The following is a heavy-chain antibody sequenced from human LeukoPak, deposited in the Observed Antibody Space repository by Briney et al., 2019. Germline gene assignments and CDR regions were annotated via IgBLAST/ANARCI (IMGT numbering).Heavy chain of an antibody. CDR2: IYYSGST. CDR1: GGSIGSYY. J-gene: IGHJ4*02. CDR3: ARDRRWAFDY. V-gene: IGHV4-59*01. D-gene: IGHD4-23*01. Sequence: PSETLSLTCTVSGGSIGSYYWSWIRQPPGKGLEWIGYIYYSGSTNYNPSLKSRVTISVDTSKNQFSLKLSSVTAADTAVYYCARDRRWAFDYWGQGTLVTVSS.